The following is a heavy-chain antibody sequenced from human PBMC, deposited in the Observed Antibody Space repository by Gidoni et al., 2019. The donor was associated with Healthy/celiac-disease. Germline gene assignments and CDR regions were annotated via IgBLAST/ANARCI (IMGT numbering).Heavy chain of an antibody. D-gene: IGHD3-9*01. J-gene: IGHJ6*02. CDR2: ISYDGSNK. CDR3: AMGFDWLPVSLPYYYGMDV. V-gene: IGHV3-30-3*01. Sequence: QVQLVESGGGVVEPGKSLRLSCAASGFPFSSHAMRWVRQAPGQGLEWVAVISYDGSNKYYADSVKGRFTISRDNSKNTLYLQMNSLRAEDTAVYYCAMGFDWLPVSLPYYYGMDVWGQGTTVTVSS. CDR1: GFPFSSHA.